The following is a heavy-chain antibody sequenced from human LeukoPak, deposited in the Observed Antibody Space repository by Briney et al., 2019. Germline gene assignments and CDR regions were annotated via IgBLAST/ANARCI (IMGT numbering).Heavy chain of an antibody. D-gene: IGHD3-22*01. J-gene: IGHJ3*02. CDR3: ARAAPFYDSSGYYYPDAFDI. CDR2: IYPDDSDT. CDR1: GYSFTSYW. Sequence: GESLKISCKGSGYSFTSYWIGWVRQMPGKGLEWMGIIYPDDSDTRYSPSFQGQVTISADKSISTAYLQWSSLKASDTAMYYCARAAPFYDSSGYYYPDAFDIWGQGTMVTVSS. V-gene: IGHV5-51*01.